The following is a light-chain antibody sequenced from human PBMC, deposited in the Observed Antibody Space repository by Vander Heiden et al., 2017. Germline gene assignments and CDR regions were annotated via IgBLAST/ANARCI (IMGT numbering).Light chain of an antibody. J-gene: IGKJ1*01. CDR3: LQDHVFPWT. Sequence: AIQMTQSPSSLSASVGDRVTITCRASPDIGNDLTWYQQKPGKAPKFLISAVSSLEGGVPSRFSGSGFGTDFTLTLTSLQPDDSATYYCLQDHVFPWTLGQGTKVEVK. V-gene: IGKV1-6*01. CDR2: AVS. CDR1: PDIGND.